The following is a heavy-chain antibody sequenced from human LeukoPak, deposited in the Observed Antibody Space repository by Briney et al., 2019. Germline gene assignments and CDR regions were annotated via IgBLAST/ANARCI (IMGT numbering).Heavy chain of an antibody. CDR2: ISAYNGNT. CDR1: GYTFTSYG. Sequence: ASVKVSCKASGYTFTSYGISWVRQAPGQGLEWMGWISAYNGNTNYAQKLQGRVTMTTDTSTSTAYIELRSLRSDDTAVYYCAADRWGGNSATGSDHWGQGTLVTVSS. CDR3: AADRWGGNSATGSDH. D-gene: IGHD4-23*01. J-gene: IGHJ4*02. V-gene: IGHV1-18*01.